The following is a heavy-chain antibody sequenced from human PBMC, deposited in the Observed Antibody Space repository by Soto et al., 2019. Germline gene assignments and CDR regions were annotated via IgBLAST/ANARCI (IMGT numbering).Heavy chain of an antibody. CDR1: GGSISSSSYY. D-gene: IGHD1-26*01. CDR3: ATQEVGGSYVYTFDP. Sequence: PSETMSLTCTVSGGSISSSSYYWGWIQQPPGKGLEWIGSIYYSGSTYYNPPLKSRVTISVDTSKNHFSLKLSSVTAADTAVYYCATQEVGGSYVYTFDPWGQGTLVTVSS. V-gene: IGHV4-39*02. CDR2: IYYSGST. J-gene: IGHJ5*02.